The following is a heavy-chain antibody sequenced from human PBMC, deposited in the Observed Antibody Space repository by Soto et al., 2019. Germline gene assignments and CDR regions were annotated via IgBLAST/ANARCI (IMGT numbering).Heavy chain of an antibody. CDR3: ARTDWNYGTGVFDI. CDR1: GFTCITYG. D-gene: IGHD1-7*01. V-gene: IGHV3-33*01. CDR2: VWHDESKK. J-gene: IGHJ3*02. Sequence: GGSLRLSWVAAGFTCITYGSYWVRQAPAKGLEWVALVWHDESKKYYADSAKGRLIISRDNSKNTVYLQMNSLRAEDTAVYYCARTDWNYGTGVFDIWGQGTMVTVSS.